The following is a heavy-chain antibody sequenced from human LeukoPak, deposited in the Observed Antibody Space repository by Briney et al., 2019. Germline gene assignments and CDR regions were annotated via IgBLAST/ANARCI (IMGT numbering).Heavy chain of an antibody. CDR2: ISGSGGST. D-gene: IGHD2-2*01. Sequence: GGSLRLSCAASGFTFSSYAMSWVRQAPGNGLEWVSAISGSGGSTYYADSVKGRFTISRDNSKNTLYLQMNSLRAEDTAVYYCAKGVYCSSTSCYLVSAFRSWGQGTLVTVSS. V-gene: IGHV3-23*01. CDR1: GFTFSSYA. J-gene: IGHJ4*02. CDR3: AKGVYCSSTSCYLVSAFRS.